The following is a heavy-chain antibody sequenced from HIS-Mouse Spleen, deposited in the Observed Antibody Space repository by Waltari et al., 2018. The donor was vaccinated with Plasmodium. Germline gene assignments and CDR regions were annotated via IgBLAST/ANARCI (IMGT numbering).Heavy chain of an antibody. D-gene: IGHD2-2*01. CDR2: ISSSGSTI. Sequence: QVQLVESGGGLVKPGGSLRLSCAASGFTFSDYYMSWIRQAPGQGLEWVSYISSSGSTIYYADSVKGRFTISRDNAKNSLYLQMNSLRAEDTAVYYCARDLLVGTYYYYGMDVWGQGTTVTVSS. V-gene: IGHV3-11*01. CDR3: ARDLLVGTYYYYGMDV. CDR1: GFTFSDYY. J-gene: IGHJ6*02.